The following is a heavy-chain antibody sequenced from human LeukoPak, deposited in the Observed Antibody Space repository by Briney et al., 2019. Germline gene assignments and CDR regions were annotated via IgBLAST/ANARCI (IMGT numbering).Heavy chain of an antibody. Sequence: SETLSLTCTVSGGSISSYYWSWIRQPPGKGLEWIGYIYYSGSTNYNPSLKSRVTISVDTSKNQFSLKLRSVTAADTAVYYCARGRMWAAAEKAYWGQGTLVTVSS. D-gene: IGHD6-13*01. J-gene: IGHJ4*02. CDR1: GGSISSYY. CDR2: IYYSGST. CDR3: ARGRMWAAAEKAY. V-gene: IGHV4-59*12.